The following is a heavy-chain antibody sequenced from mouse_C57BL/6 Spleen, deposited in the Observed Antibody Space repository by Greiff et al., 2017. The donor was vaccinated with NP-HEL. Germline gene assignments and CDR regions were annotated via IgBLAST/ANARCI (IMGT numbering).Heavy chain of an antibody. CDR2: ISGGGGNT. CDR1: GFTFSSYT. D-gene: IGHD4-1*02. Sequence: EVKLMESGGGLVKPGGSLKLSCAASGFTFSSYTMSWVRQTPEKRLEWVATISGGGGNTYYPDSVKGRFTISRDNAKNTLYLQMSSLRSEDTALYYCARHRPNWGGDAMDYWGQGTSVTVSS. CDR3: ARHRPNWGGDAMDY. V-gene: IGHV5-9*01. J-gene: IGHJ4*01.